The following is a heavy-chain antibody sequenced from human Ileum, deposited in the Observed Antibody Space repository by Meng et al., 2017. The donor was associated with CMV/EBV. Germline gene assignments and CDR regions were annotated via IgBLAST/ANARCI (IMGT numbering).Heavy chain of an antibody. CDR3: VKGLRWELPLDS. D-gene: IGHD1-26*01. V-gene: IGHV3-7*01. Sequence: GESLKISCAASGLTFSNYWMSWVRQAPGKGLEWVANIRQDGSEKFYVDSVKGRFTISRDNAKNSLYLQMSSLRGEDTAVYSCVKGLRWELPLDSWGQGTLVTVSS. CDR2: IRQDGSEK. J-gene: IGHJ4*02. CDR1: GLTFSNYW.